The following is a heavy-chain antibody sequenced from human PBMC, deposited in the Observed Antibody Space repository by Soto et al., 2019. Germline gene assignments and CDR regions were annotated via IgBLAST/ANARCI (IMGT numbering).Heavy chain of an antibody. J-gene: IGHJ4*02. CDR3: ARGVGPSWSYYNSYFDY. CDR1: GFTFSSYS. Sequence: GSLRLSCASSGFTFSSYSMNWVRQAPGKGLEWVSSISSSSSYIYYADSVKGRFTISRDNAKNSLYLQMNSLRAEDTAVYYCARGVGPSWSYYNSYFDYWGQGTLVTVSS. D-gene: IGHD3-10*01. V-gene: IGHV3-21*01. CDR2: ISSSSSYI.